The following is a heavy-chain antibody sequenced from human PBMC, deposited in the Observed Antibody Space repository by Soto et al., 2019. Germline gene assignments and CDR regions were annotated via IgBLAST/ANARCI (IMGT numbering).Heavy chain of an antibody. Sequence: NDKTRDRHPPGKHLEWGSSLSGSGATTSYADSVNGRFTVSRDNSETTLYLQMNSLRVADTAIYYCAKRGPLGFCASTSCYAFDYWGPGALVIVSS. D-gene: IGHD2-2*01. CDR2: LSGSGATT. V-gene: IGHV3-23*01. CDR1: ND. CDR3: AKRGPLGFCASTSCYAFDY. J-gene: IGHJ4*02.